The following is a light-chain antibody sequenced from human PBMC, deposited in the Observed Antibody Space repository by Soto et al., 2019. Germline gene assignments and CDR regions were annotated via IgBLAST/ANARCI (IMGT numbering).Light chain of an antibody. J-gene: IGLJ3*02. CDR1: SSNIGSIYG. CDR2: DFY. CDR3: QSYDSSLNGRL. V-gene: IGLV1-40*01. Sequence: QSALTQPPSVSGAPGQRVTISCTGSSSNIGSIYGVHWYQQVPGKAPKLLIYDFYNRPSGVPDRFSGSKSGASASLAITGLQTEDEADYYCQSYDSSLNGRLFGGGTKLTVL.